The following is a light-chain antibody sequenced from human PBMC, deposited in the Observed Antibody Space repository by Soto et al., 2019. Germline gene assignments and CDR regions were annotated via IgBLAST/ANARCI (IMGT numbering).Light chain of an antibody. V-gene: IGKV3-15*01. J-gene: IGKJ5*01. CDR1: QSLTTN. CDR2: GAS. Sequence: EVVLTQSPGTLSVSPGERAILSCLASQSLTTNLAWYQQKPGQAPRLLIYGASRRATGVPARFSGSGSGTEFTLTISSLQSEDFAVYYCQQYNNWPPITFGQGTRLEI. CDR3: QQYNNWPPIT.